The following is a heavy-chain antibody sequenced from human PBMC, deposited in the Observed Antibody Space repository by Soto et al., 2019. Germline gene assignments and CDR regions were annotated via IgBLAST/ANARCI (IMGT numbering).Heavy chain of an antibody. V-gene: IGHV3-33*01. D-gene: IGHD6-6*01. CDR1: GFTFSSYC. Sequence: GGSLRLSCGASGFTFSSYCMHWVRQAPGKGLEWVAVIWYDGSNKYYADSVKGRFTISRDNSKNTLYLQMNSLRAEDTAVYYCAREGEQLVYYYYYYMDVWGKGTTVTVSS. CDR2: IWYDGSNK. J-gene: IGHJ6*03. CDR3: AREGEQLVYYYYYYMDV.